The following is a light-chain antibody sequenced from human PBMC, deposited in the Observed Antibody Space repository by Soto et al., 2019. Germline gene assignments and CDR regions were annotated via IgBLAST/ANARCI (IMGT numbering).Light chain of an antibody. CDR1: QSVSSN. Sequence: EIVMTQSPATLSVSPGERATLSCRASQSVSSNLVWYQQKPGQAPRLLIYGASTRATGIPARFSGSGSGTEFTLTISSLQSEDFAAYYCQQYNNWPWTFGHGTKVEIK. CDR3: QQYNNWPWT. V-gene: IGKV3-15*01. CDR2: GAS. J-gene: IGKJ1*01.